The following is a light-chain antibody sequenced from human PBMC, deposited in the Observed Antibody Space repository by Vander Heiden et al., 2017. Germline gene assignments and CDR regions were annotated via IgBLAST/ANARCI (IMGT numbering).Light chain of an antibody. CDR2: KAS. Sequence: DIQMTQSPPTLSASVGDRVTITCRASQSIGDWLAWYQQKPGKAPKLLIYKASSLESGVQSRFSGSGSGTEFTITISSLQPEDFATYYCQQYNSYWTFGQGTKVEIK. CDR3: QQYNSYWT. J-gene: IGKJ1*01. V-gene: IGKV1-5*03. CDR1: QSIGDW.